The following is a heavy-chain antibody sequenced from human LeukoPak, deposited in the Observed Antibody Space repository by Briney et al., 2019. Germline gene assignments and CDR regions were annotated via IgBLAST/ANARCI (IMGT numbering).Heavy chain of an antibody. CDR3: ASEYILTGHYNVYYFHY. Sequence: SETLSLTCTVSGGSISSYYWSWIRQPAGKGLEWIGRIYTSGSTNYNPSLKSRVTMSVDTSENQFSLKLSSVTAAHTAGYYCASEYILTGHYNVYYFHYWGQGTLVTVSS. CDR1: GGSISSYY. J-gene: IGHJ4*02. D-gene: IGHD3-9*01. CDR2: IYTSGST. V-gene: IGHV4-4*07.